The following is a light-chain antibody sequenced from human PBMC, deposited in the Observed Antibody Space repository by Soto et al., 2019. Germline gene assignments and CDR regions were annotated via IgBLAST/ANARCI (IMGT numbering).Light chain of an antibody. Sequence: EIVMTQSPATLSVSPGERATLSCRASQSVSSNLAWYQQKPGQAPRLLIYGASTRATGIPARFSGSGSGTEFTLTISSLQFEDFAVYYCQQYNNWPLFGQGTKVDIK. CDR3: QQYNNWPL. J-gene: IGKJ1*01. V-gene: IGKV3-15*01. CDR2: GAS. CDR1: QSVSSN.